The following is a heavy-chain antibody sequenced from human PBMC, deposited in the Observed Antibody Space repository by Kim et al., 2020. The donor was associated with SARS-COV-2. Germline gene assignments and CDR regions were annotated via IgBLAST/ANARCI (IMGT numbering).Heavy chain of an antibody. D-gene: IGHD1-26*01. J-gene: IGHJ4*02. Sequence: ASVKVSCKASGYTFTGYYMNWVRQAPGQGLEWMGRINPKSGGTDYAQKFQGRVTLTRDTSISTAYMELSRLISDDTAVYYCARGVEGGADDYWGLGTLVTVSA. CDR3: ARGVEGGADDY. V-gene: IGHV1-2*06. CDR1: GYTFTGYY. CDR2: INPKSGGT.